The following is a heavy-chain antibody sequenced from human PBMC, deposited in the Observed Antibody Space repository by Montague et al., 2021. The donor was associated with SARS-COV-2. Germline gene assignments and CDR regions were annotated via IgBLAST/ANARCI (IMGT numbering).Heavy chain of an antibody. J-gene: IGHJ4*02. Sequence: TLSLTCTVSGASVNSGDYFWTWIRQPVGETLEWIGRIYSSGSTTYTPSLKSRVTMSLVTSENQFSLRLSSVTASDTAVYYCATEGGKLVFDQWGQGTLVTVSS. D-gene: IGHD1-14*01. CDR1: GASVNSGDYF. V-gene: IGHV4-61*02. CDR3: ATEGGKLVFDQ. CDR2: IYSSGST.